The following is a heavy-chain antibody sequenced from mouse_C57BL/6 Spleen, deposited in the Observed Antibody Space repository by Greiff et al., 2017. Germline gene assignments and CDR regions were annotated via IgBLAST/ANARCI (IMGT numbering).Heavy chain of an antibody. CDR3: ARGPLGRGFAY. J-gene: IGHJ3*01. V-gene: IGHV3-6*01. D-gene: IGHD4-1*01. CDR1: GYSITSGYY. CDR2: ISYDGSN. Sequence: EVKLMESGPGLVKPSQSLSLTCSVTGYSITSGYYWNWIRQFPGNKLEWMGYISYDGSNNYNPSLKNRISITRDTSKNQFFLKLNSVTTEDTATYYCARGPLGRGFAYWGQGTLVTVSA.